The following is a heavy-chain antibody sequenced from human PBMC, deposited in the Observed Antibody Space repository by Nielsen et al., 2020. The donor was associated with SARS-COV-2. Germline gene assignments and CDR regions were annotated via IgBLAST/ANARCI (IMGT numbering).Heavy chain of an antibody. Sequence: ASVKVSCKDSGYTFTGYYMRWVRQAPGQGLEWMGWINPNSGVANYAQKFQGKVTMTRDTSISTAYMDLSRVESDDTAVYYCARLRITLIVVAAMDVWGQGTTVTVSS. CDR2: INPNSGVA. V-gene: IGHV1-2*02. J-gene: IGHJ6*02. CDR3: ARLRITLIVVAAMDV. CDR1: GYTFTGYY. D-gene: IGHD3-22*01.